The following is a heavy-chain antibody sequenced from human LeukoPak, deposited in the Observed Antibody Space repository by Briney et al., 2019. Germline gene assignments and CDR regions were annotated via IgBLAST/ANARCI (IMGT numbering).Heavy chain of an antibody. J-gene: IGHJ6*02. CDR3: ARDSLWFGERGGMDV. Sequence: PGGSLRLSCAASGFTFSSYWMHWVRQAPGKGLVWVSRINSGGSSTSHADSVKGRFTISRDNAKNTLYLQVNSLRAEDTAVYYCARDSLWFGERGGMDVWGQGTTVTVSS. V-gene: IGHV3-74*01. CDR2: INSGGSST. CDR1: GFTFSSYW. D-gene: IGHD3-10*01.